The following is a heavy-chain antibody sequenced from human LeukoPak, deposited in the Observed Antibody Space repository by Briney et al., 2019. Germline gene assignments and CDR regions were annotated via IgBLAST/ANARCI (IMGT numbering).Heavy chain of an antibody. CDR2: IYSGGST. J-gene: IGHJ4*02. CDR1: GFTVSSNY. Sequence: GGSLRLSCAASGFTVSSNYMSWVRQAPGKGLEWVSVIYSGGSTYYADSAKGRFTISRDNSKNTLYLQMNSLRAEDTAVYYCAKGMRGSGTYYKDSYDYWGQGTLVTVSS. D-gene: IGHD3-10*01. CDR3: AKGMRGSGTYYKDSYDY. V-gene: IGHV3-53*01.